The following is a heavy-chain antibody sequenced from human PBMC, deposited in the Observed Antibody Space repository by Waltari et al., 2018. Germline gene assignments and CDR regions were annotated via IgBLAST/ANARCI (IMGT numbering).Heavy chain of an antibody. CDR1: GGTFSSYA. Sequence: QVQLVQSGAEVQKPGSSVKVSCKASGGTFSSYAISWVRQGPGQGTEWMVGIIPIFGTANYAQKFQGRVTITADESTSTAYMELSSLRSEDTAVYYCARDLVGGYDYVWGTSPFDPWGQGTLVTVSS. CDR2: IIPIFGTA. V-gene: IGHV1-69*01. J-gene: IGHJ5*02. D-gene: IGHD3-16*01. CDR3: ARDLVGGYDYVWGTSPFDP.